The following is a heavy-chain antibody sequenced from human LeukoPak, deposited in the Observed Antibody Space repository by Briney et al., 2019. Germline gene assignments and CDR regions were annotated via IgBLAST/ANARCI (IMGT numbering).Heavy chain of an antibody. Sequence: PSETLSLTCTVSGGSISSGGYYWSWIRQPPGKGLEWIGRIYTSGSTNYNPSLKSRVTMSVDTSKNQFSLKLSSVTAADTAVYYCARGNSFRDAFDIWGQGTMVTVSS. CDR2: IYTSGST. D-gene: IGHD2-2*01. CDR3: ARGNSFRDAFDI. V-gene: IGHV4-61*02. J-gene: IGHJ3*02. CDR1: GGSISSGGYY.